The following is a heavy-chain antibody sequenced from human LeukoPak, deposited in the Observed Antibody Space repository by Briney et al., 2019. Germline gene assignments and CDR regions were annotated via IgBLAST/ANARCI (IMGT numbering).Heavy chain of an antibody. CDR2: IYSGVPT. CDR1: GGSVTTAY. V-gene: IGHV4-4*07. J-gene: IGHJ4*02. CDR3: VQTTGWPGFDY. D-gene: IGHD1-1*01. Sequence: SETLSLTCSVSGGSVTTAYWSWIRQPAGQGLEWIGNIYSGVPTYFNPSLKSRVTISVDTSKNQFSLNLTSVTAADTAMYYCVQTTGWPGFDYWGQGILVTVSS.